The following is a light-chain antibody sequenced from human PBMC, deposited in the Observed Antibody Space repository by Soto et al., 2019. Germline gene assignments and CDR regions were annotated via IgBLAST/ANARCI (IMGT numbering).Light chain of an antibody. CDR3: QSYDSDLSAWV. CDR2: GYT. V-gene: IGLV1-40*01. J-gene: IGLJ3*02. CDR1: SSNIGSNYD. Sequence: QSVLTQPPSVSGAPGQTVTISCAGTSSNIGSNYDVHWYQHLPGTAPKLLIFGYTHPPSGVPDRFSGSKSGTSASLAITGLQSEDEAAYYCQSYDSDLSAWVFGGGTKVTVL.